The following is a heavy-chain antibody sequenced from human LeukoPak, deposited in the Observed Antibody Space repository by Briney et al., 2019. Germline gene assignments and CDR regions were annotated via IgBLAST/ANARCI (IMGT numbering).Heavy chain of an antibody. CDR2: VKNRGDGRTT. CDR3: TTEYYGGFDY. CDR1: GGSISSNNW. D-gene: IGHD3-16*01. Sequence: GTLSLTCAVSGGSISSNNWWGWVRQAPGKGLEWVGRVKNRGDGRTTDYAAPVKGRFTISRDDSKRTVYLQMNSLKTEDTAVYFCTTEYYGGFDYWGQGTLVTVSS. V-gene: IGHV3-15*07. J-gene: IGHJ4*02.